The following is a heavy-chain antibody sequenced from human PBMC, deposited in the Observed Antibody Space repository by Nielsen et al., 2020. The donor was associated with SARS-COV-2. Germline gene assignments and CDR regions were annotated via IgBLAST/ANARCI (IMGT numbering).Heavy chain of an antibody. Sequence: VRQMPGKGLEWMGRIDPSDSYTKYSPSFQGRVTISADKSISTAYLQWSSLKASDTAMYYCARPSIGESIYYYYAMDVWGQGTTVTVSS. D-gene: IGHD3-10*01. CDR3: ARPSIGESIYYYYAMDV. V-gene: IGHV5-10-1*01. J-gene: IGHJ6*02. CDR2: IDPSDSYT.